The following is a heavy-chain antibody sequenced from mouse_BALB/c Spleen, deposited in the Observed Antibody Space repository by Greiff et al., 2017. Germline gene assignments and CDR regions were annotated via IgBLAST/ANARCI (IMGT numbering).Heavy chain of an antibody. CDR2: ISTYYGDA. CDR1: GYTFTDYA. CDR3: ARHGSSYAMDY. D-gene: IGHD1-1*01. V-gene: IGHV1S137*01. Sequence: QVQLQQSGAELVRPGVSVKISCKGSGYTFTDYAMHWVKQSHAKSLEWIGVISTYYGDASYNQKFKGKATMTVDKSSSTAYMELARLTSEDSAIYYYARHGSSYAMDYWGQGTSVTVSS. J-gene: IGHJ4*01.